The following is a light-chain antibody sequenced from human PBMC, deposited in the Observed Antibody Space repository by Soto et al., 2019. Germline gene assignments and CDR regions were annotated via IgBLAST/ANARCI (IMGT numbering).Light chain of an antibody. CDR2: DAS. J-gene: IGKJ5*01. Sequence: DIQMTQSPSSLSASVGDRVTITCQASQDISNYLNWYQQKPGKAPKLLIYDASNLETGVPSRFSGRGSGTDFIFTISSLQPEDIATYYCQQYDNLPITFGQGTRLE. V-gene: IGKV1-33*01. CDR1: QDISNY. CDR3: QQYDNLPIT.